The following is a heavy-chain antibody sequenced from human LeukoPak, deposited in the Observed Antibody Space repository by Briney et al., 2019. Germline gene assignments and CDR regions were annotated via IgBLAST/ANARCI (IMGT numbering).Heavy chain of an antibody. D-gene: IGHD1-26*01. Sequence: GSLRLSCAASGFTFDDYGMSWVRQPAGKGLEWIGRIYTSGITDYNPSLKSRVTISLDTSKNQFSLNLTSVTAADTAVYYFARGPGAITQEAFDYWGQGTLVTVSS. V-gene: IGHV4-4*07. CDR2: IYTSGIT. CDR3: ARGPGAITQEAFDY. J-gene: IGHJ4*02. CDR1: GFTFDDYG.